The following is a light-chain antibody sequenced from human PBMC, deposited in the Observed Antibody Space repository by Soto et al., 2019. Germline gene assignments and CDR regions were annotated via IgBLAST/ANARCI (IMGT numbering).Light chain of an antibody. Sequence: ESVLTQSPGSLSLSPGQRATLSCRASQSVDTTFFAWYQKKPGQAPRLLIYGASKRATGIPDRFSGSGSGKDFTLIISRLEPEDFAVYYCQQYMSSVTFGQGTKVAIK. CDR1: QSVDTTF. J-gene: IGKJ1*01. CDR3: QQYMSSVT. V-gene: IGKV3-20*01. CDR2: GAS.